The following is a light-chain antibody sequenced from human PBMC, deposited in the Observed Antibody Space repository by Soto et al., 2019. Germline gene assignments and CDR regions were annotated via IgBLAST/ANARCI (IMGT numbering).Light chain of an antibody. CDR1: QSVSSSY. CDR3: QQYGSSPPWT. V-gene: IGKV3-20*01. J-gene: IGKJ1*01. Sequence: EIVLTQSPGTLSLSPGERATLSCRASQSVSSSYLAWYQQKPGQAPRLLIYVASSRATGIPDRFSGSGSGTDFTLAISRLEPEDGAVYYCQQYGSSPPWTVGQGTKVERK. CDR2: VAS.